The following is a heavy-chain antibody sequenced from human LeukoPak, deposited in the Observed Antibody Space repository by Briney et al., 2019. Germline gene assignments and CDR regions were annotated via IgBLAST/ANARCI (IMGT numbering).Heavy chain of an antibody. D-gene: IGHD1-1*01. CDR1: GFTFNNYV. CDR2: VSGRGSST. V-gene: IGHV3-23*01. Sequence: GGSLRLSCEGSGFTFNNYVMNWVRQAPGKGLEWVSGVSGRGSSTYYADSVKGRFTISRDNSQNTVYLQMKSLRAEDTAIYFCAKYTTPYYFDYWGQAILVTVSS. CDR3: AKYTTPYYFDY. J-gene: IGHJ4*02.